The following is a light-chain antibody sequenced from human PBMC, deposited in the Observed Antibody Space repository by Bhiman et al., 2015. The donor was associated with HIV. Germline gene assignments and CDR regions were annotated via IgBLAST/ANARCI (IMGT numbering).Light chain of an antibody. CDR2: QDT. CDR3: CSYTTSTTLCV. Sequence: SYELTQPPSVSVSPGQTASITCSGDKLGDKYACWYQQKPGQSPMLVIYQDTKRPSGIPERFSGSNSGNTATLTISGTQAMDEADYYCCSYTTSTTLCVFGTGTKVPVL. CDR1: KLGDKY. V-gene: IGLV3-1*01. J-gene: IGLJ1*01.